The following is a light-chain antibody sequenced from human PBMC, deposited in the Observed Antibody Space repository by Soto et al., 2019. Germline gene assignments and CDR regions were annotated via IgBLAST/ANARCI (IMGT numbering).Light chain of an antibody. Sequence: EIVLTQSPGTLSLSPGERVTLSCRASQSVSSTYLAWYQQKPGQAPRLLIYVASGRATGIPDRFSGSGSGTDFTLTISRLEPEDFAVYYCQQSGTSPFTFGPGTKVDIK. CDR3: QQSGTSPFT. J-gene: IGKJ3*01. CDR1: QSVSSTY. CDR2: VAS. V-gene: IGKV3-20*01.